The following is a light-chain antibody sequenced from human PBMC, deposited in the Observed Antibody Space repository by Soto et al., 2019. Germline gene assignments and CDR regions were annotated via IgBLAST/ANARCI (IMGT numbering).Light chain of an antibody. Sequence: QSALTQPRSVSGSPGQSVTISCAGTSSDVGNYNYVSWYQQHPGKAPKLIIYDVGKRPSGVPDRFSGSKSGNTPSLTISGLQDEDDADYSCCSYAGRDTVHVFGAGTKLTVL. CDR2: DVG. V-gene: IGLV2-11*01. CDR3: CSYAGRDTVHV. J-gene: IGLJ1*01. CDR1: SSDVGNYNY.